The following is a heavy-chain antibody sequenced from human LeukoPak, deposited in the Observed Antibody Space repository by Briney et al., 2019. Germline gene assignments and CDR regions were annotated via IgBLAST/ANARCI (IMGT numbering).Heavy chain of an antibody. Sequence: SETLSLTCTVSGGSISSYYWSWIRQPPGKGLERIGYIYYSGSTNYNPSLKSRVTISVDTSKNQFSLKLSSVTAADTAVYYCARRVAGDALDIWGQGTMVTVSS. D-gene: IGHD2-15*01. V-gene: IGHV4-59*08. CDR2: IYYSGST. CDR1: GGSISSYY. J-gene: IGHJ3*02. CDR3: ARRVAGDALDI.